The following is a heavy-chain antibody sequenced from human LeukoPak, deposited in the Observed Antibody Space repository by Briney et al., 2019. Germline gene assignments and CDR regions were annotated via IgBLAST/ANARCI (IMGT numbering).Heavy chain of an antibody. CDR2: ISAYNGNT. D-gene: IGHD1-14*01. CDR1: GYTFTSYG. V-gene: IGHV1-18*01. J-gene: IGHJ5*02. Sequence: ASVRVSCKASGYTFTSYGITWVRQAPGQGLELMGWISAYNGNTIYARNLQDRVTMTTDTSTRTAYMELRSLRSDDTAVYYCARDRQGSGPRPPETNWFDPWGQGTLVTVSS. CDR3: ARDRQGSGPRPPETNWFDP.